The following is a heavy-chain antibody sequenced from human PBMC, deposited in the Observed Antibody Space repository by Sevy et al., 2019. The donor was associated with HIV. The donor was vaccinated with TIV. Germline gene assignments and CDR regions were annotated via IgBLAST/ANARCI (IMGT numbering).Heavy chain of an antibody. CDR1: GGSISSGDYY. CDR3: ARDLLDYDSSGYPNAFDI. CDR2: IYYSGST. J-gene: IGHJ3*02. D-gene: IGHD3-22*01. Sequence: SETLSLTCTVSGGSISSGDYYWSWIRQPPGKGLEWIGYIYYSGSTYYNPSLKSRVTISVDTSKNQFSLKLSSVTAADTAVYYCARDLLDYDSSGYPNAFDIWGQGTMVTVSS. V-gene: IGHV4-30-4*01.